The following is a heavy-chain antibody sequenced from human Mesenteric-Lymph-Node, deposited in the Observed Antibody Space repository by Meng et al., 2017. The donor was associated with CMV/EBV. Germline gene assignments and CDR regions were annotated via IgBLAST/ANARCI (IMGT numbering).Heavy chain of an antibody. Sequence: LRLSCAISGDSVSSSTVAWNWIRQSPSGGLEWLGRTYYRSKWYYESALALRSRVTVTPDTSKNLFSLRLNFVTPEDTAMYYCARGNLHFDLWGRGTLVTVSS. CDR3: ARGNLHFDL. CDR2: TYYRSKWYY. D-gene: IGHD3-10*01. J-gene: IGHJ2*01. V-gene: IGHV6-1*01. CDR1: GDSVSSSTVA.